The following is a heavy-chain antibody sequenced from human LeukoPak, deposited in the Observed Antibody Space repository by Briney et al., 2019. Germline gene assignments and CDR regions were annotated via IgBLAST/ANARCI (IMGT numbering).Heavy chain of an antibody. CDR1: GFTFSSYA. D-gene: IGHD3-22*01. CDR2: ISGSGGST. Sequence: PGGSLRLSCAASGFTFSSYAMSWVRQAPGKGLEWVSAISGSGGSTYYADSVKGRFTISRDNSKNTLYLQMTSLRAEATAVYSCPRDRFQSSGKYYFAYWGQPTPVTVAS. V-gene: IGHV3-23*01. CDR3: PRDRFQSSGKYYFAY. J-gene: IGHJ4*02.